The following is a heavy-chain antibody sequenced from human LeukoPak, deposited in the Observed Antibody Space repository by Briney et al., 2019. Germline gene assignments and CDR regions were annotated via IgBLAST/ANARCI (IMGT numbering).Heavy chain of an antibody. J-gene: IGHJ4*02. Sequence: PGRSLRLSCAASGFTFSSYAMSWVRQAPGKGLEWVSAISGSGASTYYADSVKGRFTISRDNSKNTLYLQMNSLRAEDTAVYYCAKAAPSFYYDILTGYRTGGYFDYWGQGTLVTVSS. CDR3: AKAAPSFYYDILTGYRTGGYFDY. CDR2: ISGSGAST. D-gene: IGHD3-9*01. CDR1: GFTFSSYA. V-gene: IGHV3-23*01.